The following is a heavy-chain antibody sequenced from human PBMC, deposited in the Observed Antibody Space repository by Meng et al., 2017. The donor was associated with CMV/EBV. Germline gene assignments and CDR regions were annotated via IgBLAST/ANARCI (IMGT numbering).Heavy chain of an antibody. CDR3: ARDLYDDSSGYGYFDL. J-gene: IGHJ2*01. V-gene: IGHV4-38-2*02. D-gene: IGHD3-22*01. CDR2: IYHSGST. Sequence: SETLSLTCTVSGYSISSGYYWGWIRQPPGKGLEWIGSIYHSGSTYYNPSLKSRVTISVDTSKNQFSLQLSSVTAADTAVYYCARDLYDDSSGYGYFDLWGRGTLVTVSS. CDR1: GYSISSGYY.